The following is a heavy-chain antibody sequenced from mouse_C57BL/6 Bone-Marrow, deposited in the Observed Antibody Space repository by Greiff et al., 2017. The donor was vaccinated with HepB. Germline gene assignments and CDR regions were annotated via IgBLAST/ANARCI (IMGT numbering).Heavy chain of an antibody. J-gene: IGHJ1*03. D-gene: IGHD1-1*01. Sequence: EVMLVESGGGLVKPGGSLKLSCAASGFTFSSYAMSWVRQTPEKRLEWVATISDGGSYTYYPDNVKGRFTISRDNAKNNLYLQMSHLKSEDTAMYYCARELRGDFDVWGTGTTVTVSS. CDR3: ARELRGDFDV. CDR1: GFTFSSYA. V-gene: IGHV5-4*01. CDR2: ISDGGSYT.